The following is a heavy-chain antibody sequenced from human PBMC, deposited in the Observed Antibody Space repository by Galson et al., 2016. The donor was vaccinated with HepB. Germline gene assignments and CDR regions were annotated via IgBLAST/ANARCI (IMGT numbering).Heavy chain of an antibody. V-gene: IGHV3-9*01. CDR2: IGWNSGHV. CDR3: TKADTGGYGSGSIDY. D-gene: IGHD3-10*01. CDR1: GFIFNDYA. J-gene: IGHJ4*02. Sequence: SLRLSCATSGFIFNDYALHWVQQTPGKGLEWVSGIGWNSGHVGYAASVKGRFTISRDNARSSLSLQMNSLRPEDTAVYYCTKADTGGYGSGSIDYWGQGTLVTVSS.